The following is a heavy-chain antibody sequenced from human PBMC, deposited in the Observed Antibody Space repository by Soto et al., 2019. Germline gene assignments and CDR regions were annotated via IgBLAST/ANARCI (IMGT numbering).Heavy chain of an antibody. CDR3: ARAYCSGGSCYPNYYYYYGMDV. V-gene: IGHV1-69*10. D-gene: IGHD2-15*01. CDR1: GGTFSSYA. Sequence: ASVKVSCKASGGTFSSYAISWVRQAPGQGLEWMGGIIPILGIANYAQKFQDRVTITADKSTSTAYMELSSLRSEDTAVYYCARAYCSGGSCYPNYYYYYGMDVWGQGTTVTVSS. J-gene: IGHJ6*02. CDR2: IIPILGIA.